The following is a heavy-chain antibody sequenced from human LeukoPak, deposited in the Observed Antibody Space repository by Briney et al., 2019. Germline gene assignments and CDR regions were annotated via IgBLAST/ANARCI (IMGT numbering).Heavy chain of an antibody. CDR3: AKEAVRKFDFHY. J-gene: IGHJ4*02. Sequence: GGSLRLSRAASGFTLSNYAMSWVRQTPGKGLEWVSSISAGGGGSYYADSVKGRFTISRDNSKNTLYLQMNSLRAEDTAVYYCAKEAVRKFDFHYWGQGTLVTVSS. CDR1: GFTLSNYA. CDR2: ISAGGGGS. D-gene: IGHD1-14*01. V-gene: IGHV3-23*01.